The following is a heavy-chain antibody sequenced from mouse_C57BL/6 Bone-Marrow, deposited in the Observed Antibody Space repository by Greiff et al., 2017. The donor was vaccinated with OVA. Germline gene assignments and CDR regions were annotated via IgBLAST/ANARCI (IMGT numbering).Heavy chain of an antibody. CDR3: ASDDGYYFAWFGY. Sequence: VQLQQSGAELARPGASVKLSCKASGYTFTSYGISWVKQRTGQGLEWIGEIYPSSGNTYYNEKFKGKATLTADKSSSTAYMELRSLTSEDSAVYFCASDDGYYFAWFGYWGQGTLVTVSA. CDR1: GYTFTSYG. CDR2: IYPSSGNT. J-gene: IGHJ3*01. D-gene: IGHD2-3*01. V-gene: IGHV1-81*01.